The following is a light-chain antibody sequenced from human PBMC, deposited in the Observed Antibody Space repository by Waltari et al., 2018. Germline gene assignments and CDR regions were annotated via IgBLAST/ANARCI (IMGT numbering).Light chain of an antibody. Sequence: TQPPSVPVAPGQTARITCGGNNIGGKHVHWYQQLPEHPPNPLISDKKNRPSGCPGRCSGARSGTSATLGITGLQTGDEADYYCGTWNGSLSAYWVFGGGTKLTVL. CDR3: GTWNGSLSAYWV. V-gene: IGLV1-51*01. CDR2: DKK. CDR1: NIGGKH. J-gene: IGLJ3*02.